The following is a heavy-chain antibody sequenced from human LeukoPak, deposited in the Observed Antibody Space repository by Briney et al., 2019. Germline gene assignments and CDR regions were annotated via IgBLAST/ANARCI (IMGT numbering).Heavy chain of an antibody. CDR3: ARSGREVATMGNHYFDN. D-gene: IGHD5-12*01. CDR1: GFTFSSYS. J-gene: IGHJ4*02. V-gene: IGHV3-48*01. CDR2: ISSSSSAI. Sequence: PGGSLRLSCAASGFTFSSYSMNWVRQAPGKGLEWISYISSSSSAIYYADSVKGRFTISRDNAKNSVYLQMNSLGAEDTAVYYCARSGREVATMGNHYFDNWGQGTLVTVSS.